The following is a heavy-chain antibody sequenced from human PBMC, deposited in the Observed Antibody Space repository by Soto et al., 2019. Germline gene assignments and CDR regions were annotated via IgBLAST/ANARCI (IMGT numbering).Heavy chain of an antibody. CDR1: GFSLSTSGVS. J-gene: IGHJ4*02. CDR3: SHRRAAAGTWDY. V-gene: IGHV2-5*02. D-gene: IGHD6-13*01. Sequence: SGPTLGNPTQTLTLTCTFSGFSLSTSGVSVGWIRQPPGKALEWLALIYWDDDKRYSPSLKSRLTITKDTSKKQVVITMTNMDPVDTATYDCSHRRAAAGTWDYWGQGTLVTVSS. CDR2: IYWDDDK.